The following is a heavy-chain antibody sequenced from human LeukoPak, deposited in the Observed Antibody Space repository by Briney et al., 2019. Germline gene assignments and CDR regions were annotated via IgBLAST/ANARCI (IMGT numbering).Heavy chain of an antibody. J-gene: IGHJ4*02. D-gene: IGHD1-26*01. CDR2: ITPDGSRT. V-gene: IGHV3-74*01. CDR1: GFTFSSYS. CDR3: VKDFVGARDY. Sequence: GGSLRLSCAASGFTFSSYSMNWVRQAPGKGLVWVSRITPDGSRTDHADSMRGRFTISRDDSKNTLYLQMDSLRAEDTAVYYCVKDFVGARDYWGQGTLVTVSS.